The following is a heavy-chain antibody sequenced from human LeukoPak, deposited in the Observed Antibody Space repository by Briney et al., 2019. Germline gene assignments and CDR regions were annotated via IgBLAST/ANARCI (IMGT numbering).Heavy chain of an antibody. CDR1: GYTFAGYF. CDR2: INPNSGDT. J-gene: IGHJ4*02. V-gene: IGHV1-2*04. Sequence: ASVRVSCKASGYTFAGYFIHWVRQAPGQGLEWMGRINPNSGDTEYAPKFQGWVTMTRDTSISTAYVEVRRLISDDTAVHYCARDLASTSNWEFDYWGQGTLVIVSS. CDR3: ARDLASTSNWEFDY. D-gene: IGHD1-26*01.